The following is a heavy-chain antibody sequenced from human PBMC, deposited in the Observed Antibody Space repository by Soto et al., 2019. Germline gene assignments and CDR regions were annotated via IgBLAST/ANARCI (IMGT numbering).Heavy chain of an antibody. D-gene: IGHD4-17*01. V-gene: IGHV4-59*08. CDR3: ARRYGDASDY. CDR2: IYYSGST. J-gene: IGHJ4*02. CDR1: AGSIGSYY. Sequence: PETLSLTCTVSAGSIGSYYWSWIRQPPGKGLEWIGYIYYSGSTNYNPSLKGRVTIPADTSKNQFSLKLSSVTAADTAVYYCARRYGDASDYWGQGTLVTVSS.